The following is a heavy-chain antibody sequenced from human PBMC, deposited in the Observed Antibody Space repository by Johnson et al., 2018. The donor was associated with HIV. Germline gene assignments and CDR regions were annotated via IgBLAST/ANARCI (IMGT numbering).Heavy chain of an antibody. CDR2: INGRGDIT. D-gene: IGHD3-22*01. Sequence: VQLVESGGGLVKPGGSLRLSCAASGFTFSDYYMSWIRQAPGKGLGWLSSINGRGDITYFADSVKGRFTISRDNSKNTLYLQMTSLRAEDTAVYYCAKDLRSGYYYAGAFDIWGQGTMVTVSS. CDR3: AKDLRSGYYYAGAFDI. J-gene: IGHJ3*02. CDR1: GFTFSDYY. V-gene: IGHV3-23*04.